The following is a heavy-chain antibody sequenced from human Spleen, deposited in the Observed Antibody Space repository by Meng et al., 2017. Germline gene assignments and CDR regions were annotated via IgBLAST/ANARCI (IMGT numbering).Heavy chain of an antibody. CDR2: IHHSGST. CDR1: GYSIYSGYY. J-gene: IGHJ6*02. D-gene: IGHD6-13*01. V-gene: IGHV4-38-2*02. Sequence: SETLSLTCTVSGYSIYSGYYGGWSRQPPGKGLEWIGIIHHSGSTYNNPSLESRVTISLDTSTSQFSLSLSSVAAADTAMYYCARQKAAAVARRNPTHGMDVWGQGTTVTVSS. CDR3: ARQKAAAVARRNPTHGMDV.